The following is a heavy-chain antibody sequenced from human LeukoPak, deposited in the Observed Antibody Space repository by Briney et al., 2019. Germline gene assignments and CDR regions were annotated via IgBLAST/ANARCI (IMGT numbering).Heavy chain of an antibody. CDR3: ARDLGYCSGGSCSNWFDP. Sequence: SVKVSCKASGGTFSSYAISWVRQAPGQGLEWMGRIIPIFGTANYAQKFQGRVTITSHESTSTAYMELSSLRSEDTAVYYCARDLGYCSGGSCSNWFDPWGQGTLVTVSS. V-gene: IGHV1-69*15. J-gene: IGHJ5*02. D-gene: IGHD2-15*01. CDR1: GGTFSSYA. CDR2: IIPIFGTA.